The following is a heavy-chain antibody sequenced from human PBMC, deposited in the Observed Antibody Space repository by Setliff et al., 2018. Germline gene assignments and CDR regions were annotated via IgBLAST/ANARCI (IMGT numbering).Heavy chain of an antibody. Sequence: TLSLTCAVYGGSFSGYYWSWIRQPPGKRLEWIGEIIHSGSTNYNPSLKSRVTISMDTSKSQFSLKVSSVTAADTAVYYCERSFSRREKFLLDYWGQGALVTVSS. CDR3: ERSFSRREKFLLDY. J-gene: IGHJ4*02. V-gene: IGHV4-34*12. CDR1: GGSFSGYY. CDR2: IIHSGST.